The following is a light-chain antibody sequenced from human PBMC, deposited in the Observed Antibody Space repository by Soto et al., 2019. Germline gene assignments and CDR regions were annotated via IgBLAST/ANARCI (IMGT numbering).Light chain of an antibody. Sequence: DIQLTQSPSFLSPSIGESVTITCRASQVISTSLAWYQVKPGKAPKLLIYAASTLESGVPSRFSATVSGTEFSLTISSLQPEDFATYYCQKIITFGQGTRLEIK. CDR3: QKIIT. CDR2: AAS. V-gene: IGKV1-9*01. CDR1: QVISTS. J-gene: IGKJ5*01.